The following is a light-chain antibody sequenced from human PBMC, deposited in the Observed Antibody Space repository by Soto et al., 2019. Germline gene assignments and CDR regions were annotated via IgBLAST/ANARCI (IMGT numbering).Light chain of an antibody. J-gene: IGLJ2*01. Sequence: QSLLTQTPSASGSRGQSCTISCTGTTSDVGDYNYVSWYQRHPGKAPKLMIYEVSKRPSGVPGRFSGSKSGNTASLTVSGLQAEDEADYYCRSYAGSNNLVFGGGTKVTVL. CDR1: TSDVGDYNY. CDR2: EVS. CDR3: RSYAGSNNLV. V-gene: IGLV2-8*01.